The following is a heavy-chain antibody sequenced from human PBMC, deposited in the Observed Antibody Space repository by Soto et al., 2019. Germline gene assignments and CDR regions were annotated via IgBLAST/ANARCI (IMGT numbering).Heavy chain of an antibody. D-gene: IGHD6-13*01. CDR1: GFTFSSYG. Sequence: GGSLRLSCAASGFTFSSYGMHWVRQAPGKGLEWVAGIWYDGTNKYYVDSVKGRFTISKDNSKKTLYLQMNSLRAEDTAIYYCARDIGDQTSRWTDAFDIWGQGTMVTVSS. V-gene: IGHV3-33*01. J-gene: IGHJ3*02. CDR3: ARDIGDQTSRWTDAFDI. CDR2: IWYDGTNK.